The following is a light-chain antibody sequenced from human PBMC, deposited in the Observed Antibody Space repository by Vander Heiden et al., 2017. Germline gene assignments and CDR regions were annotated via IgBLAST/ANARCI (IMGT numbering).Light chain of an antibody. CDR2: EVR. CDR3: SSYTSSSTLV. V-gene: IGLV2-14*01. Sequence: QSALTQPASVSGSPGQSITISCTGTSSAVGGYNYVSWYQQHPGKAPKLMIYEVRNRPAGVSNRFSGSKSGNTASLTISGLQAEDEADYYCSSYTSSSTLVFGTGTKVTVL. J-gene: IGLJ1*01. CDR1: SSAVGGYNY.